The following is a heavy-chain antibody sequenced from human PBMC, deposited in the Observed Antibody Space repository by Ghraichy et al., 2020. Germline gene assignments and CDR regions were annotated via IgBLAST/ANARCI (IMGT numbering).Heavy chain of an antibody. Sequence: SETLSLTCAVSGDSISSSHWWSWVRQPPGQGLEWIGEINHSGSTNYNPSLKSRVTISVDKAKNQFSLKVNSVSAADTAVYYCARTTTTWDKFYHGLDVWGQGTTVTVSS. V-gene: IGHV4-4*02. D-gene: IGHD7-27*01. CDR1: GDSISSSHW. CDR3: ARTTTTWDKFYHGLDV. CDR2: INHSGST. J-gene: IGHJ6*02.